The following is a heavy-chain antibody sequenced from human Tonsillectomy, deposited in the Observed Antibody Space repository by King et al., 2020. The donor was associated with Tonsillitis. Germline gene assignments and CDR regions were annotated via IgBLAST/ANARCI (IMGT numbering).Heavy chain of an antibody. CDR2: ISYDGSNK. Sequence: VQLVESGGGVVQPGRSLRLSCAASGFTFSSYGMHWVLQAPGKGLDGVAVISYDGSNKYYADSVKGRFTITRDNSKNTLYLQMNSLRAEDTAVYYCAKETWELLYYFDYWGQGTLVTVSS. CDR1: GFTFSSYG. V-gene: IGHV3-30*18. CDR3: AKETWELLYYFDY. J-gene: IGHJ4*02. D-gene: IGHD1-26*01.